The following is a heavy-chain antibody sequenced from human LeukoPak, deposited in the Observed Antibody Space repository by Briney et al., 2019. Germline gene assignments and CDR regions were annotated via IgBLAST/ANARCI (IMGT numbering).Heavy chain of an antibody. D-gene: IGHD3-10*01. CDR1: RFTFSSYA. V-gene: IGHV3-33*01. J-gene: IGHJ3*02. CDR2: IWYDGSNK. CDR3: ARSGSGSHAFDI. Sequence: GGSLRLSCAASRFTFSSYAMHWVRQAPGKGLEWVAVIWYDGSNKYYADSVKGRFTISRDNSKNTLYLQMNSLRAEDTAVYYCARSGSGSHAFDIWGQGTMVTISS.